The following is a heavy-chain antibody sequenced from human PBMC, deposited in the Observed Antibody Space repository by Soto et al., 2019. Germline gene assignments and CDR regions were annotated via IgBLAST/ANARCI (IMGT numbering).Heavy chain of an antibody. CDR1: GYTFTSYG. V-gene: IGHV1-18*04. Sequence: QVQLVQSGAEVKKPGASVKVSCKASGYTFTSYGISWVRQAPGQGLEWMGWISAYNGNTNYAQKLQGRVTMTTDTATSRAYMELRSLRSDDTAVYYCARDLTGSSSYYYYGMDVWGQGTTVTVS. CDR3: ARDLTGSSSYYYYGMDV. D-gene: IGHD1-20*01. CDR2: ISAYNGNT. J-gene: IGHJ6*02.